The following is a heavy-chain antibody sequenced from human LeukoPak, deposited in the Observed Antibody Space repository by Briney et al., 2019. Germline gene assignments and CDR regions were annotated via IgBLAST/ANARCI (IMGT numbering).Heavy chain of an antibody. CDR1: AGSFIGYY. CDR2: INHSGST. D-gene: IGHD1-14*01. CDR3: ARVTDVATRRFDP. V-gene: IGHV4-34*01. Sequence: SETLSLTCAVSAGSFIGYYWSWIRQPPGKGLEWIGEINHSGSTNYNPSLKSRVTISVDTSKNQFSLKLSSVTAADTAVYYCARVTDVATRRFDPWGPRTLVTVSS. J-gene: IGHJ5*02.